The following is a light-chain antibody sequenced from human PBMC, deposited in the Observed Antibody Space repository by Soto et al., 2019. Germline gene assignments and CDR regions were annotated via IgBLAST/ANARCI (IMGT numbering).Light chain of an antibody. CDR2: GAS. V-gene: IGKV3-15*01. CDR1: QSVSTK. J-gene: IGKJ2*01. CDR3: LQYNNWPYT. Sequence: EIEMTQSPVTLSVSPGERGTLSCRASQSVSTKLLWYQQKPGKAPRLLIYGASTRATGIPARFSGGGSGTEFSLTISSLQSEDFAVYYCLQYNNWPYTFGQGTRVEI.